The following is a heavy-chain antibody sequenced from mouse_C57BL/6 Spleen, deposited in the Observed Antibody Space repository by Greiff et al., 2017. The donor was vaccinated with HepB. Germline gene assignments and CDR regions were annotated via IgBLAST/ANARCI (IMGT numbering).Heavy chain of an antibody. Sequence: VKLMESGPELVKPGASVKLSCKASGYTFTSYDINWVKQRPGQGLEWIGWIYPRDGSTKYNEKFKGKATLTVDTSSSTAYMELHSLTSEDSAVYFCARGISTMITTWFAYWGQGTLVTVSA. D-gene: IGHD2-4*01. CDR3: ARGISTMITTWFAY. J-gene: IGHJ3*01. V-gene: IGHV1-85*01. CDR1: GYTFTSYD. CDR2: IYPRDGST.